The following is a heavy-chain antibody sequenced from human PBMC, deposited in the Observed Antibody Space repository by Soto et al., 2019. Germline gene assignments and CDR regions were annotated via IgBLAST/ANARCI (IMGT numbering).Heavy chain of an antibody. V-gene: IGHV4-39*07. D-gene: IGHD1-20*01. CDR2: INHSGST. CDR3: ARWGPITGTETGYYYYGMDV. J-gene: IGHJ6*02. Sequence: PSETLSLTCTVSGGSISSSSYYWSWIRQPPGKGLEWIGEINHSGSTNYNPSLKSRVTISVDTSKNQFSLKLSSVTAADTAVYYCARWGPITGTETGYYYYGMDVWGQGTTVTVSS. CDR1: GGSISSSSYY.